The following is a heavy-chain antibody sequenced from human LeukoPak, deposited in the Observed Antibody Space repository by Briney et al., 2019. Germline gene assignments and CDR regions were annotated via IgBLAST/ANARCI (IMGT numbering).Heavy chain of an antibody. V-gene: IGHV3-7*01. CDR3: ARCSSGYYCDHFQT. J-gene: IGHJ1*01. CDR2: IKQDGIDK. D-gene: IGHD3-22*01. Sequence: GGSLRLSCTASGFTFSNYWMTWIRQAPGKGLEWVAHIKQDGIDKYYVDSVEGRFTVSRDNTKNSLFLQMHSLRVEDTAVYYCARCSSGYYCDHFQTWGQGSLVTVSS. CDR1: GFTFSNYW.